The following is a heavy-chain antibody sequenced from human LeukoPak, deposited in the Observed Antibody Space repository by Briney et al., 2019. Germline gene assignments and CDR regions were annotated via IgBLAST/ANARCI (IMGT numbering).Heavy chain of an antibody. CDR3: ARVGGRSDYYDSSPPDY. CDR2: ISAYNGNT. D-gene: IGHD3-22*01. V-gene: IGHV1-18*01. CDR1: GYTFTSYG. J-gene: IGHJ4*02. Sequence: ASVKVSCKASGYTFTSYGISWVRQAPGQGLEWMGWISAYNGNTNYAQKLQGGVTMTTDTSTSTAYMELRSLRSDDTAVYYCARVGGRSDYYDSSPPDYWGQGTLVTVSS.